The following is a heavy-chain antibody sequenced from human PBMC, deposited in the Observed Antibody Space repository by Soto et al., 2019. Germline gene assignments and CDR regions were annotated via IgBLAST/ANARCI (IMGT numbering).Heavy chain of an antibody. J-gene: IGHJ2*01. Sequence: QVQLVESGGGVVQPGRSLRLSCAASGFTFSSYGMHWVRQAPGKGLEWVAVIWYDGSNKYYADSVKGRFTISRDNSKNTLYLQMNSLRAEDTAVYYCARDPRGSGYYPYWYFDLWGRGTLVTVSS. CDR3: ARDPRGSGYYPYWYFDL. CDR1: GFTFSSYG. D-gene: IGHD3-22*01. V-gene: IGHV3-33*01. CDR2: IWYDGSNK.